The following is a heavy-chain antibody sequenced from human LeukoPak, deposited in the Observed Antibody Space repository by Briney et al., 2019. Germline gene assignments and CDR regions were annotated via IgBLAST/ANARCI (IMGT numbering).Heavy chain of an antibody. CDR2: IYTSGST. CDR1: GGSISSYY. V-gene: IGHV4-4*09. CDR3: ARVGLYYDFWSGSEFDP. Sequence: PSETLSLTCTVSGGSISSYYWSWIRQPPGKGLEWIEYIYTSGSTNYNPSLKSRVTISVDTSKNQFSLKLSSVTAADTAVYYCARVGLYYDFWSGSEFDPWGQGTLVTVSS. D-gene: IGHD3-3*01. J-gene: IGHJ5*02.